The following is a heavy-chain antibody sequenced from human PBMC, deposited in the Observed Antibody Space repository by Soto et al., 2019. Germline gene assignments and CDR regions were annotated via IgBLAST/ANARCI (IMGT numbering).Heavy chain of an antibody. V-gene: IGHV5-51*01. CDR2: IYPGDSDT. CDR3: ARRIAVAGHYYYYGMDV. D-gene: IGHD6-19*01. J-gene: IGHJ6*02. Sequence: XESLKISCKGSGYSFTSYWIGWVRQMHGKGLEWMGIIYPGDSDTRYSPSFQGQVTISADKSISTAYLQWSSLKASDTAMYYCARRIAVAGHYYYYGMDVWGQGTPVTVSS. CDR1: GYSFTSYW.